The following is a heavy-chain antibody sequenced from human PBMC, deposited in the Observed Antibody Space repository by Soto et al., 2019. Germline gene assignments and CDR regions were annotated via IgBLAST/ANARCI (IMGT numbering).Heavy chain of an antibody. CDR2: IYYSGST. J-gene: IGHJ5*02. Sequence: SETLSLTCTVSGGSISSSSYYWGWIRQPPGKGLEWIGSIYYSGSTYYNPSLKSRVTISVDTSKNQFSLKLSSVTAADTAVYYCARHSIFYVGTKYSSRDRGWFDPWGQGTLVTVSS. V-gene: IGHV4-39*01. CDR3: ARHSIFYVGTKYSSRDRGWFDP. CDR1: GGSISSSSYY. D-gene: IGHD6-13*01.